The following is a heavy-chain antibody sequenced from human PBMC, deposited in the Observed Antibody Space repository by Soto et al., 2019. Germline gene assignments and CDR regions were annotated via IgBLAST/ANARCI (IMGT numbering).Heavy chain of an antibody. CDR1: GYSISSGYH. Sequence: SETLSLTCDVSGYSISSGYHWGWNRQPPGKGLEWIGSIYHSGTSYYNPSLMSRVSISVDTSKNQFSLKVTSVTAADTAVYYCAREAYDRADYWGQGTQVTV. V-gene: IGHV4-38-2*02. J-gene: IGHJ4*02. CDR2: IYHSGTS. CDR3: AREAYDRADY. D-gene: IGHD3-10*02.